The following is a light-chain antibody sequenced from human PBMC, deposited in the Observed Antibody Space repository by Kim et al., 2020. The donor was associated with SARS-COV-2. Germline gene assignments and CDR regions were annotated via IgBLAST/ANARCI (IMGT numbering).Light chain of an antibody. CDR1: TSDVGSSSR. CDR2: EVT. Sequence: PGQSITISCTGTTSDVGSSSRVSWYQQYPGKAPKFIIYEVTKRPSGVSNRFSGSKSGNTASLTISGLQAEDGADYYCCSYAGGSILFGGGTQLTVL. CDR3: CSYAGGSIL. J-gene: IGLJ3*02. V-gene: IGLV2-23*02.